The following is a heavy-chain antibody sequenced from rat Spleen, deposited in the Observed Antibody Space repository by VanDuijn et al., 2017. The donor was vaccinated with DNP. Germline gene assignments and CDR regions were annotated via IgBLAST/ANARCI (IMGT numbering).Heavy chain of an antibody. CDR1: GFSLISNG. D-gene: IGHD1-11*01. J-gene: IGHJ2*01. CDR2: ISSGGDT. V-gene: IGHV2S12*01. CDR3: TRGGYGGYFAY. Sequence: QVQLKESGPVLVQPSQTLSLTCTVSGFSLISNGISWVRRPPGKGLEWIASISSGGDTYYNSAFKSRLSISRDTSKSQVFLKRNSLQTEDTAIYFCTRGGYGGYFAYWGQGVMVTVSS.